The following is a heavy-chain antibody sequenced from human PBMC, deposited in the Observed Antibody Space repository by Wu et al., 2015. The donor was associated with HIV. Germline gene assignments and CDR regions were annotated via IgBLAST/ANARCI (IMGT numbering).Heavy chain of an antibody. Sequence: QVQLVQSGAEVKKPGSSVKVSCKASGDTFSSYAISWVRQAPGQGLEWMGGIIPIFGTANYAQKFQGRVTMTADKSTSTAYMELSSLRSEDTAIYYCARTQIPTDYNSSPLQYYSYSYMDVWGKGTMVTVSS. D-gene: IGHD6-13*01. CDR3: ARTQIPTDYNSSPLQYYSYSYMDV. J-gene: IGHJ6*03. CDR2: IIPIFGTA. V-gene: IGHV1-69*14. CDR1: GDTFSSYA.